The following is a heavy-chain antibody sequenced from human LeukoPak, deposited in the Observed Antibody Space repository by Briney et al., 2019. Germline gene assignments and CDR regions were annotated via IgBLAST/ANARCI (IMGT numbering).Heavy chain of an antibody. D-gene: IGHD1-14*01. V-gene: IGHV3-21*01. Sequence: GGSLRLSCAASGFTFSSYSMNWVRQAPGKGLEWVSSISSSSSYIYYADSAKGRFTISRDNAKNSLYLQMNSLRAEDTAVYYCARVGPMTGFDYWGQGTLVTVSS. CDR3: ARVGPMTGFDY. CDR1: GFTFSSYS. CDR2: ISSSSSYI. J-gene: IGHJ4*02.